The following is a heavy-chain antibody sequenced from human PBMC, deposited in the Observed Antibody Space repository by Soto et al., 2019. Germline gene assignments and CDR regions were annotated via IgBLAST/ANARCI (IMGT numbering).Heavy chain of an antibody. CDR1: GYTLTELS. J-gene: IGHJ5*02. V-gene: IGHV1-24*01. D-gene: IGHD2-2*01. CDR2: FDPEDGET. CDR3: ATDRXRKSDIVVVPAAIRLDP. Sequence: ASVKVSCKVSGYTLTELSMHWVRQAPGKGLEWMGGFDPEDGETIYAQKFQGRVTMTEDTSTDTAYMELSSLRSEDTAVYYCATDRXRKSDIVVVPAAIRLDPWGPGTLVTVSS.